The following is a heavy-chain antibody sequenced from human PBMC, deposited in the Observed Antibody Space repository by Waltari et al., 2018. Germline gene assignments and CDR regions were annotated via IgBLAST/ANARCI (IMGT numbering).Heavy chain of an antibody. CDR1: GGSLSSYY. CDR3: ARGSNEWDIVVVPAASGMDV. D-gene: IGHD2-2*01. CDR2: IYYSGST. J-gene: IGHJ6*02. V-gene: IGHV4-59*01. Sequence: QVQLQESGPGLVKPSETLSLTCTVSGGSLSSYYWSWIRQPPGKGLAWIGSIYYSGSTNYNPSLKSRVTISVDTSKNQFSLKLSSVTAADTAVYYCARGSNEWDIVVVPAASGMDVWGQGTTVTVSS.